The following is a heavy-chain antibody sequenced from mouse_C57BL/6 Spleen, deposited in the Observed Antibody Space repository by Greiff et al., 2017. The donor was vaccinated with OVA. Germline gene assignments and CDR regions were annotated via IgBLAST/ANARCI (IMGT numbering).Heavy chain of an antibody. D-gene: IGHD2-5*01. CDR3: TRPPYYSNPAWFAY. J-gene: IGHJ3*01. Sequence: VQLQQSGTVLARPGASVKMSCKTSGYTFTSYWMHWVKQRPGQGLEWIGAIYPGNSDTSYNQKFKGKAKLTAVTSASTAYMELSSLTNEDSAVYYCTRPPYYSNPAWFAYWGQGTLVTVSA. CDR2: IYPGNSDT. CDR1: GYTFTSYW. V-gene: IGHV1-5*01.